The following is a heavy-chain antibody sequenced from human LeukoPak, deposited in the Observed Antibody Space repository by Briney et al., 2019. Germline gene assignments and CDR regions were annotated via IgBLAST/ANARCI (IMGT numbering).Heavy chain of an antibody. J-gene: IGHJ5*02. Sequence: GESLKISCKGSGYSFTGYWIGWVRQMPGKGLEWMGIIYPGDSDTRYSPSFQGQVTISADKSISTAYLQWSSLKASDTAMYYCARKFYYYDSSGYYYGSNNWFDPWGQGTLVTVSS. V-gene: IGHV5-51*01. CDR2: IYPGDSDT. D-gene: IGHD3-22*01. CDR3: ARKFYYYDSSGYYYGSNNWFDP. CDR1: GYSFTGYW.